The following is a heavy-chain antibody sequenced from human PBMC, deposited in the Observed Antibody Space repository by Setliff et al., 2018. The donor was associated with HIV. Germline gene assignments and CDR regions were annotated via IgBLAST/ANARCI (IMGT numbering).Heavy chain of an antibody. D-gene: IGHD4-17*01. Sequence: ASVKVSCKASGYTFTSDHMHWVRQAPGQGLEWMGWINPNSGGTNYAQKFQGWVTMTTDTSTNTAYMELRSLRSDDTAVYYCARGYGAFDIWGQGTMVTVSS. J-gene: IGHJ3*02. CDR2: INPNSGGT. CDR1: GYTFTSDH. V-gene: IGHV1-2*04. CDR3: ARGYGAFDI.